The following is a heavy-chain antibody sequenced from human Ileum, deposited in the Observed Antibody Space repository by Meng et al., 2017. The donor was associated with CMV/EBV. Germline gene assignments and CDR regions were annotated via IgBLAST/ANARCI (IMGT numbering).Heavy chain of an antibody. J-gene: IGHJ4*02. Sequence: ASVKVSCKASGYTFTSYYMHWVRQAPGQGLEWMGIINPSGGSTNYAQKFQGRVTMTRDTSISTAYMELSRLRSDDTAVYYCAREGGYDSSGYDPMGYWGQGTLVTVSS. CDR1: GYTFTSYY. V-gene: IGHV1-2*02. CDR2: INPSGGST. D-gene: IGHD3-22*01. CDR3: AREGGYDSSGYDPMGY.